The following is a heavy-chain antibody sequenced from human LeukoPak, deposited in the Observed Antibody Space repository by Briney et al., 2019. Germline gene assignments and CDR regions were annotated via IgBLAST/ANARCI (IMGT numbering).Heavy chain of an antibody. J-gene: IGHJ4*02. D-gene: IGHD3-22*01. CDR1: GYSFTNFW. Sequence: GESLKISCKVSGYSFTNFWIGWMRQMPGRGLEWMGIIYPGDSDTRYSPSFQGQVTISADKSISTAYLQWSSLKASDTAMYYCATTYYYDSSGLAPFDYWGQGTLVTVSS. CDR2: IYPGDSDT. V-gene: IGHV5-51*01. CDR3: ATTYYYDSSGLAPFDY.